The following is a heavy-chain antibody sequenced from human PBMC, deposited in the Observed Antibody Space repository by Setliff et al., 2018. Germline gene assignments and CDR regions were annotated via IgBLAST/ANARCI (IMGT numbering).Heavy chain of an antibody. D-gene: IGHD6-6*01. CDR2: IYHDGND. CDR3: ARGRNVAARLLDS. J-gene: IGHJ4*02. CDR1: GASINSLSW. V-gene: IGHV4-4*02. Sequence: SETLSLTCTVSGASINSLSWWSWVRQPPGKGLEWIGEIYHDGNDKYTPSVHYSPSLKSRVTISIDKSNNQFSLKLTSVTAADTGIYYCARGRNVAARLLDSWGQGARVTVSS.